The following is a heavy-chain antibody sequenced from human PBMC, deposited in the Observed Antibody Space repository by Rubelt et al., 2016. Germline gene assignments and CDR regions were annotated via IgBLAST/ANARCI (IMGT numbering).Heavy chain of an antibody. Sequence: GKGLEWVSSISSTSDYIYYADSVKGRFTISRDNAKNSLYPQINSLRAEDTAVYYCARWDTSSLDYWGQGTLVTVSS. J-gene: IGHJ4*02. CDR2: ISSTSDYI. V-gene: IGHV3-21*01. CDR3: ARWDTSSLDY. D-gene: IGHD6-6*01.